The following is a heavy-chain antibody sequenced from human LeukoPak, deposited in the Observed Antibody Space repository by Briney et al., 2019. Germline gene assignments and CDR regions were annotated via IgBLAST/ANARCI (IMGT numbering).Heavy chain of an antibody. Sequence: SETLSLTCTVSGGSISSGDYYWSWIRQPPGKGLEWIGNIHYSGSTQSNPSLKSRVTISVDTSKNQFSLKLSSVTAADTAVYYCARGWSRRLGELSSPPDYWGQGTLVTVSS. J-gene: IGHJ4*02. CDR2: IHYSGST. CDR3: ARGWSRRLGELSSPPDY. D-gene: IGHD3-16*02. V-gene: IGHV4-30-4*02. CDR1: GGSISSGDYY.